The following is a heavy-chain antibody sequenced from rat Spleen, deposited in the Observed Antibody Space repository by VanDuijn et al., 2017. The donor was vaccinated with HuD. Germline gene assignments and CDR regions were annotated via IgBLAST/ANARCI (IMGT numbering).Heavy chain of an antibody. CDR1: GYSITSNY. D-gene: IGHD1-7*01. J-gene: IGHJ2*01. CDR2: ITYSGST. Sequence: EVQLQESGPGLVKPSQSLSLTCSVTGYSITSNYWGWIRKFPGNKMEWIGHITYSGSTSYNPSLKSRISITRDTSKNQFFLQLNSVTTEDTATYYCARSSSYYRYTYFDYWGQGVMVTVSS. CDR3: ARSSSYYRYTYFDY. V-gene: IGHV3-1*01.